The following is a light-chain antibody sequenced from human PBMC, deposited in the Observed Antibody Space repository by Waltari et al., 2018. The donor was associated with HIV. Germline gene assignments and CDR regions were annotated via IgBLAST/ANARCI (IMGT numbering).Light chain of an antibody. Sequence: QSALTQEASVSGTVGQKVTLPCTGKSNNIGSYPMGWYHQISHGAPKTVMFGNSLPSGIPDRFSGSKSGTTASLTISGLQPEDEADYYCSTWDYSLSAHVFGTGTKVTVL. CDR3: STWDYSLSAHV. J-gene: IGLJ1*01. V-gene: IGLV1-44*01. CDR1: SNNIGSYP. CDR2: GNS.